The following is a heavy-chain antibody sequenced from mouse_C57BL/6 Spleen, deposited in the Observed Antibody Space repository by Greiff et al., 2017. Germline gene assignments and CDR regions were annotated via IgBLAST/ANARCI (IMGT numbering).Heavy chain of an antibody. CDR1: GYSITSGYY. V-gene: IGHV3-6*01. CDR3: ARSTAQATLAY. D-gene: IGHD3-2*02. Sequence: EVKLMESGPGLVKPSQSLSLTCSVTGYSITSGYYWNWIRQFPGNKLEWMGYISYDGSNNYNPSLKNRISITRDTSKNQFFLKLNSVTTEDTATYYCARSTAQATLAYWGQGTLVTVSA. CDR2: ISYDGSN. J-gene: IGHJ3*01.